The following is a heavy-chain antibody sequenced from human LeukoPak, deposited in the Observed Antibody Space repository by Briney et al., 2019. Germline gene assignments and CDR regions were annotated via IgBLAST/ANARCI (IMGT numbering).Heavy chain of an antibody. CDR2: INPSGGST. Sequence: GASVKLSCKASGYTFTSYYMHWVRHAPGQGLEWMGIINPSGGSTSYAQKFQGRVTMTRDTSTSTVYMELSSLRSEDTAVYYCARDWAYCSGGSCYYFDYWGQGTLVTVSS. V-gene: IGHV1-46*01. J-gene: IGHJ4*02. D-gene: IGHD2-15*01. CDR1: GYTFTSYY. CDR3: ARDWAYCSGGSCYYFDY.